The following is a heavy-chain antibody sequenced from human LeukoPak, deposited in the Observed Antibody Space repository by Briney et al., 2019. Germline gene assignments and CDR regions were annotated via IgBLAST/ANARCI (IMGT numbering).Heavy chain of an antibody. CDR1: GASVTDYY. D-gene: IGHD7-27*01. CDR3: TRGHWGLQS. V-gene: IGHV4-59*02. CDR2: IHHSGNS. J-gene: IGHJ5*02. Sequence: SETLSLTCTVSGASVTDYYWSWIRQSPGKGLEWISYIHHSGNSDYNPSLRSRVTTSLDTSKNQFALNLISVTAADTAVYYCTRGHWGLQSWSQGTLVTVSS.